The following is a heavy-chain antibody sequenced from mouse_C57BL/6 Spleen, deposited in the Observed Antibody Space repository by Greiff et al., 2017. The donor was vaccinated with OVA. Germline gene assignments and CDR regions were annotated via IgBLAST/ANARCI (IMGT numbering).Heavy chain of an antibody. CDR3: VSYYYGTAPAAWFAY. D-gene: IGHD1-1*01. Sequence: QVQLQQSGAELVKPGASVKVSCKASGYTFTSYWMHWVKQRPGQGLEWIGRIHPSDSDTNYNQKFKGKATLTVDKSSSTAYMQLSSLTSEDSAVYYCVSYYYGTAPAAWFAYWGQGTLVTVSA. V-gene: IGHV1-74*01. CDR2: IHPSDSDT. CDR1: GYTFTSYW. J-gene: IGHJ3*01.